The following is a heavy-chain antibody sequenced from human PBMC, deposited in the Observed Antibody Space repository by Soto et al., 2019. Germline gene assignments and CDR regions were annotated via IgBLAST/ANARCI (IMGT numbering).Heavy chain of an antibody. Sequence: GGSLRLSCAASGFTFSSYAMSWVRQAPGKGLEWVSAISGSGGSTYYADSVKGRFTISRDNSKNTLYLQMNSLRAEDTAVYYCAKDRRGIAARFSLFDYCGQGTLVTVSS. CDR1: GFTFSSYA. CDR2: ISGSGGST. J-gene: IGHJ4*02. CDR3: AKDRRGIAARFSLFDY. D-gene: IGHD6-6*01. V-gene: IGHV3-23*01.